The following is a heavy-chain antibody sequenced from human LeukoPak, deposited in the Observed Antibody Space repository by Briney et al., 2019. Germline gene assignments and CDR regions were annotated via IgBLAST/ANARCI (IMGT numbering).Heavy chain of an antibody. J-gene: IGHJ6*02. V-gene: IGHV4-4*07. CDR2: IYTSGGT. CDR3: ARDSLIMPEYCSSTSCFYYYGMDV. D-gene: IGHD2-2*01. Sequence: SETLSLTCTVSGXSISSYYWSWIRQPAGKGLEWIGRIYTSGGTNYNTSLKSRVTISVDTSKNQFSLKLSSVTAADTAVYYCARDSLIMPEYCSSTSCFYYYGMDVWGQGAAVTVSS. CDR1: GXSISSYY.